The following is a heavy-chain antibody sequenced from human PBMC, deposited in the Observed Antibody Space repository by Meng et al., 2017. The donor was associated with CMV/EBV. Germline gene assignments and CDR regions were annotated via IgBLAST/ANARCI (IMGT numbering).Heavy chain of an antibody. CDR1: GFTFSSYW. CDR3: ARDKKTKYYYYGMDV. J-gene: IGHJ6*02. V-gene: IGHV3-7*01. Sequence: GESLKISCAASGFTFSSYWMSWVRQAPGKGLEWVANIKQDGSEKYYVDSVKGRFTISRDNAKNSLYLQINSLRAEDTAVYYCARDKKTKYYYYGMDVWGQGTTVTVSS. CDR2: IKQDGSEK. D-gene: IGHD2-8*01.